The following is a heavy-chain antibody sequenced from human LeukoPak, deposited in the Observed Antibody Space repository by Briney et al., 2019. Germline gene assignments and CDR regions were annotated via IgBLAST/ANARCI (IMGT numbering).Heavy chain of an antibody. J-gene: IGHJ4*02. V-gene: IGHV3-30-3*01. Sequence: GGSLRLSCAASGFTFSSYAMHWVRQAPGKGLEWVAVISYDGSNKYYADSVKGRFTISRDNSENTLYLQMNSLRAEDTAVYHCARTLAIVVVPAALDYWGQGTLVTVSS. CDR2: ISYDGSNK. CDR1: GFTFSSYA. CDR3: ARTLAIVVVPAALDY. D-gene: IGHD2-2*01.